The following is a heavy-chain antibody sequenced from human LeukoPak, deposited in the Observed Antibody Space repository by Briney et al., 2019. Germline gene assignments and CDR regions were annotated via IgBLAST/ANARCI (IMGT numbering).Heavy chain of an antibody. CDR3: AREYYDILTGDPAGAFDI. D-gene: IGHD3-9*01. CDR2: INAGNGNT. Sequence: ASVKVSCKASGYTFTSYAMHWVRQAPGQRLEWMGWINAGNGNTKYSQKFQGRVTITRDTSASTAYMELSSLRSEDTAVYYCAREYYDILTGDPAGAFDIWGQGTMVTVSS. CDR1: GYTFTSYA. J-gene: IGHJ3*02. V-gene: IGHV1-3*01.